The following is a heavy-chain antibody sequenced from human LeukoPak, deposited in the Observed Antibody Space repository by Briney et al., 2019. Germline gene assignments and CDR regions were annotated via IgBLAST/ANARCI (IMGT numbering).Heavy chain of an antibody. Sequence: ASVKVSCKASGYTFTSYGISWVRQAPGQGLEWMGWISAYNGNTNYAQKLQGRVTMTTDTSTSTAYMELRSLRSDDTAVYYCARVGNVRLRFLEWRTTTQSHYYMDVWGKGTTVTVSS. J-gene: IGHJ6*03. V-gene: IGHV1-18*01. CDR2: ISAYNGNT. D-gene: IGHD3-3*01. CDR3: ARVGNVRLRFLEWRTTTQSHYYMDV. CDR1: GYTFTSYG.